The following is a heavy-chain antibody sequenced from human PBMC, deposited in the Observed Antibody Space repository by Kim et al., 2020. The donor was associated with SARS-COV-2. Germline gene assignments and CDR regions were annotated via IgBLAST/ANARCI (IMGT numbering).Heavy chain of an antibody. CDR2: INHSGST. CDR1: GGSFSGYY. V-gene: IGHV4-34*01. Sequence: SETLSLTCAVYGGSFSGYYWSWIRQPPGKGLEWIGEINHSGSTNYNPSLKSRVTISVDTSKNQFSLKLSSVTAADTAVYYCARSGVAVAGENYYYYYRMDVWGQGTTVTASS. D-gene: IGHD6-19*01. CDR3: ARSGVAVAGENYYYYYRMDV. J-gene: IGHJ6*02.